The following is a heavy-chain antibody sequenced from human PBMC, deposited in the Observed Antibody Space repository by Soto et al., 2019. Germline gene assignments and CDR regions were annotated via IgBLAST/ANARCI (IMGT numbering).Heavy chain of an antibody. D-gene: IGHD6-19*01. Sequence: EVQLVESGGGLVQPGGSLRLSCAASGFTVSSNYMSWVRQAPGKGLEWVSVIYSGGSTYYADSVKGRFTISRDNSKNTLYLQMNSLRAEDTAVYYCARAISGWYGWFDPWGQGTLVTVSS. CDR2: IYSGGST. CDR1: GFTVSSNY. J-gene: IGHJ5*02. V-gene: IGHV3-66*01. CDR3: ARAISGWYGWFDP.